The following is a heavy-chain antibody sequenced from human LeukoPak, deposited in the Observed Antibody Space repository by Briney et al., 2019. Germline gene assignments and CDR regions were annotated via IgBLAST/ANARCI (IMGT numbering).Heavy chain of an antibody. D-gene: IGHD3-22*01. V-gene: IGHV3-23*01. CDR1: GFTFSSYG. Sequence: GGSLRLSCAASGFTFSSYGMSWVRQAPGKGLEWVSAISGSGGSTYYADSVKGRFTISRDNSKNTLYLQMNSLRAEDTAVYYCAKDLYYYDSTYDYWGQGTLVTVSS. CDR2: ISGSGGST. J-gene: IGHJ4*02. CDR3: AKDLYYYDSTYDY.